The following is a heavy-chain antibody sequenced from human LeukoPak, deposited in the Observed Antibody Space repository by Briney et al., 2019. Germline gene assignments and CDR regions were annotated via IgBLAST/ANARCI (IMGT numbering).Heavy chain of an antibody. CDR2: INPNSGGT. V-gene: IGHV1-2*02. CDR1: GYTFTGYY. Sequence: HGASVKVSCKASGYTFTGYYMHWVRQAPGQGLEWMGWINPNSGGTNYAQKFQGRVTMTRDTSISTAYMELSRLRSDDTAVYYCATPSGEYYYGSGSYYSPTSFDYWGQGTLVTVSS. D-gene: IGHD3-10*01. CDR3: ATPSGEYYYGSGSYYSPTSFDY. J-gene: IGHJ4*02.